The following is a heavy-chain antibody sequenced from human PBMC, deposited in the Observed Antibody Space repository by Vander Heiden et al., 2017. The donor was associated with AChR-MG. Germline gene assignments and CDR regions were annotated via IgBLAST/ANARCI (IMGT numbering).Heavy chain of an antibody. Sequence: EVQLVESGGGLVKPGGSLRLSCSASGFTCSSYSMNWARQAPGKGLEWVASISSSSSYIYYADSVKGRFTISRDNAKNSLYLQMNSLRAEDTAVYYCARGATTGNVWGKGTTVTVSS. D-gene: IGHD1-1*01. CDR1: GFTCSSYS. CDR2: ISSSSSYI. V-gene: IGHV3-21*01. J-gene: IGHJ6*04. CDR3: ARGATTGNV.